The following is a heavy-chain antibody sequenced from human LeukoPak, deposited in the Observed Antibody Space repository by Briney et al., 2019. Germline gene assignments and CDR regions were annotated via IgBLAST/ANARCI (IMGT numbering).Heavy chain of an antibody. CDR2: ISGRSSIT. J-gene: IGHJ4*02. D-gene: IGHD1-7*01. CDR3: AKLRGGTTRNSYDY. V-gene: IGHV3-23*01. Sequence: GGSLRLSCAASGFTFSSYTMSWVRQAPGKGLEWVSTISGRSSITHYADSVKGRFTISRDNSKNTLYLQMNSLRAEDTAVYYCAKLRGGTTRNSYDYWGQGTLVTVSS. CDR1: GFTFSSYT.